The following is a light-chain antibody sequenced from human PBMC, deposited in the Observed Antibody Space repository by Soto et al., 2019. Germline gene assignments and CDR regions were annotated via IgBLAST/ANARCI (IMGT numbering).Light chain of an antibody. CDR1: NIGTKT. V-gene: IGLV3-21*01. J-gene: IGLJ2*01. CDR3: HVWDSSGDPVVV. Sequence: SYELTQPPSVSVAPGQTARITCGEDNIGTKTVRWYQQKPGQAPVVVIYYDKDRPSGIPERFSGSNSGNTATLTISRVEAGDEADYYCHVWDSSGDPVVVFGGGTKLTVL. CDR2: YDK.